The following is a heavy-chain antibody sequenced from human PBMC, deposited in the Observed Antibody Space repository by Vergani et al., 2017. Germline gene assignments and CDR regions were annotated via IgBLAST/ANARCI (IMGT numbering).Heavy chain of an antibody. V-gene: IGHV3-7*01. Sequence: EVQLVESGGGLVQPGGSLRLSCAASGFTFSSYWMSWVRQAPGKGLEWVANIKQDGREKYYVDSVKGRFTISRDNAKNSLYLQMNSLRAEDTAVYYCARDGGVVTFDDWGQGTLVSVSS. CDR1: GFTFSSYW. CDR2: IKQDGREK. D-gene: IGHD3-3*01. J-gene: IGHJ4*02. CDR3: ARDGGVVTFDD.